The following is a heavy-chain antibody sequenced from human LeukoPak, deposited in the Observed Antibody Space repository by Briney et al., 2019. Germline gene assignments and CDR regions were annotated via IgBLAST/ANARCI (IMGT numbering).Heavy chain of an antibody. V-gene: IGHV3-11*06. CDR3: ARGMMGSSWYYFDY. Sequence: GGSLRLSCAASGFTFSDYYMSWIRQAPGKGLEWVSYISSSSSYTNYADSVKGRFTISRDNSKNSLYLQMNSLRAGDTAVYYCARGMMGSSWYYFDYWGQGTLVTVSS. CDR2: ISSSSSYT. D-gene: IGHD6-13*01. J-gene: IGHJ4*02. CDR1: GFTFSDYY.